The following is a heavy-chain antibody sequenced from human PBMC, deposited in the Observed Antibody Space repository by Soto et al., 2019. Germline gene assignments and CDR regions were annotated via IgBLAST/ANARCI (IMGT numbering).Heavy chain of an antibody. CDR3: ARGESIAARPTPTRPYYGMDV. CDR2: IIPIFGTA. V-gene: IGHV1-69*13. J-gene: IGHJ6*02. CDR1: GGTFSSYA. Sequence: SSVKVSCKASGGTFSSYAISWVRQAPGQGLEWMGGIIPIFGTANYAQKFQGRVTITADESTSTAYMELSSLRSEDTAVYYCARGESIAARPTPTRPYYGMDVWGQGTTVTVSS. D-gene: IGHD6-6*01.